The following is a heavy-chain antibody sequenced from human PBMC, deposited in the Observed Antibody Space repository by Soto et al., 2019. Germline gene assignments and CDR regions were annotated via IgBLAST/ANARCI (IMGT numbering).Heavy chain of an antibody. CDR3: ARGGGNFDS. V-gene: IGHV3-7*01. CDR2: IKQDGSEK. D-gene: IGHD3-16*01. J-gene: IGHJ4*02. Sequence: EVQLVESGGGLVQPGGSLRLSCAASGFTFSNHYMSWVRQAPGKGMEWVANIKQDGSEKYYVDSVKGRFTISRDNAQNSLYLQMNSLIDEDTAVYYRARGGGNFDSWGQGTLVTVSS. CDR1: GFTFSNHY.